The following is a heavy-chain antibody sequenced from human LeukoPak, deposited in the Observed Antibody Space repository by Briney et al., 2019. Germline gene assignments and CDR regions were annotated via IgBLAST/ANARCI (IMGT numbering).Heavy chain of an antibody. D-gene: IGHD5-24*01. CDR3: AKTGEMATNRGRDWFDP. J-gene: IGHJ5*02. Sequence: PGGSLRLSCAASGFTFSSYAMNWVRQAPGKGLEWVSAISGSGGSTYYADSVKGRFTISRDNSKNTLYLQMNSLRAEDTAVYYCAKTGEMATNRGRDWFDPWGQGTLVTVSS. V-gene: IGHV3-23*01. CDR2: ISGSGGST. CDR1: GFTFSSYA.